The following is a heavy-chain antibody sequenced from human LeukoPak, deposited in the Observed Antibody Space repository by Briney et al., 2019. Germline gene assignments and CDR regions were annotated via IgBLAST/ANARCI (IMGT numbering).Heavy chain of an antibody. V-gene: IGHV1-46*01. D-gene: IGHD2-2*01. J-gene: IGHJ4*02. CDR3: ARVGVVPAASEGFDY. CDR1: GYTFTGYY. Sequence: ASVKVSCKASGYTFTGYYMHWVRQAPGQGLEWMGIINPSGGSTSYAQKFQGRVTMTRDTSTSTVYMELSSLRSEDTAVYYCARVGVVPAASEGFDYWGQGTLVTVSS. CDR2: INPSGGST.